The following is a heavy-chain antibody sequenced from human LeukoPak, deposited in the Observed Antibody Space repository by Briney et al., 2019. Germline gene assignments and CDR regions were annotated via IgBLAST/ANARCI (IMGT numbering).Heavy chain of an antibody. Sequence: SETLSLTCTVSGGSISSYYWSWVRQPPGKGLEWIGPIYSSGDTNYNPSLKSRVSMSVDTSRNQFSLKLNSVTAADTAVYYCARESVGYCSGGSCPYYFDYWGQGTLVTVSP. CDR2: IYSSGDT. CDR1: GGSISSYY. D-gene: IGHD2-15*01. CDR3: ARESVGYCSGGSCPYYFDY. V-gene: IGHV4-4*07. J-gene: IGHJ4*02.